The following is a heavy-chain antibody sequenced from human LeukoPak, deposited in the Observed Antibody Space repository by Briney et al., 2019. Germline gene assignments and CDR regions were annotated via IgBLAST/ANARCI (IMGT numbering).Heavy chain of an antibody. Sequence: GGSLRLSCAASGFTFSSYNMNWVSQAPGKGLEWVSYISTTASAIYYADSVKGRFTISRDNAKNSLYLQMNSLRAEDTAVYYCARTGTTGGYWGQGTLVTVSS. CDR1: GFTFSSYN. CDR3: ARTGTTGGY. D-gene: IGHD1-1*01. V-gene: IGHV3-48*04. J-gene: IGHJ4*02. CDR2: ISTTASAI.